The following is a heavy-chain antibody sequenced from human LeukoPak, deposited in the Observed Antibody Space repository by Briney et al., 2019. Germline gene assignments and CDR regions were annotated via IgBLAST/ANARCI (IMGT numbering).Heavy chain of an antibody. D-gene: IGHD3-10*01. CDR1: GGTFSSYA. CDR3: ARGAEMYYYGSGSYYGHDAFDI. Sequence: SVKVSCKASGGTFSSYAISWLRQAPGQGLEWMGGIIPIFGTANYAQKFQGRVTITADESTSTAYMELSSLRSEDTAVYYCARGAEMYYYGSGSYYGHDAFDIWGQGTMVTVSS. CDR2: IIPIFGTA. J-gene: IGHJ3*02. V-gene: IGHV1-69*13.